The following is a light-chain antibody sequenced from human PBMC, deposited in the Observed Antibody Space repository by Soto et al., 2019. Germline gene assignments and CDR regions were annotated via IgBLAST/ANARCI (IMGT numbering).Light chain of an antibody. J-gene: IGLJ1*01. V-gene: IGLV2-23*02. CDR3: CSFADFTYV. CDR1: SSDIGSYDL. CDR2: EVT. Sequence: QSALTQPASVSGSPGQSITISCTGTSSDIGSYDLVSWYQQHPGTAPKLIIYEVTKRPSGVSTRFSGSKSGNTASLTISGTQAVDEADYYCCSFADFTYVFGTGTK.